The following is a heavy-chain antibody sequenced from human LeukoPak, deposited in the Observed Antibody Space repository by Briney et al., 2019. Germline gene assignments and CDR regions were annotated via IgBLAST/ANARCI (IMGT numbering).Heavy chain of an antibody. V-gene: IGHV3-30*02. CDR1: GFTFSSYG. CDR3: AKERDTAMVTIDY. CDR2: IRYDGSDT. D-gene: IGHD5-18*01. J-gene: IGHJ4*02. Sequence: GRSLRPSRAPAGFTFSSYGMDWVSQAPGEGLEWVAFIRYDGSDTYCADSVKGRVTISRDNSKNTLYLQMNSLRAEDTAVYYCAKERDTAMVTIDYWGQGTLVTVSS.